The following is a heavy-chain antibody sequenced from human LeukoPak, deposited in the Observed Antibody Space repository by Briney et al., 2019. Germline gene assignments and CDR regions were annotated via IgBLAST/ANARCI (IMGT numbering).Heavy chain of an antibody. CDR1: GLTFSSYE. Sequence: GGSLRLSCAASGLTFSSYEMNWVRQAPGKGLEWVAYISRDGDNIYYSDSVKGRFAISRDNTRNSLYLQMNSLRAEDTGFYFCVCIVSMMRLRGYWGQGTLVTVSS. J-gene: IGHJ4*02. CDR3: VCIVSMMRLRGY. D-gene: IGHD5/OR15-5a*01. CDR2: ISRDGDNI. V-gene: IGHV3-48*03.